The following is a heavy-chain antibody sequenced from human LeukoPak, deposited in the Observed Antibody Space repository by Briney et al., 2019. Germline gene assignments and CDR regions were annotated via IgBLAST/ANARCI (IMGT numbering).Heavy chain of an antibody. CDR1: GGTFSSYA. Sequence: SVKVSCKASGGTFSSYAISWVRQAPGQGLEWMGGIIPIFGTANYAQKFQGRVTITADESTGTAYMELSSLRSEDTAVYYCARDDRLGMGYDAFDIWGQGTMVTVSS. V-gene: IGHV1-69*01. CDR2: IIPIFGTA. D-gene: IGHD7-27*01. J-gene: IGHJ3*02. CDR3: ARDDRLGMGYDAFDI.